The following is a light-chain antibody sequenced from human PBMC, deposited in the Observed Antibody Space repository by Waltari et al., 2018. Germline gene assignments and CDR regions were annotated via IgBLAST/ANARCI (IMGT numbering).Light chain of an antibody. J-gene: IGKJ4*01. V-gene: IGKV1-5*03. CDR1: QSISGR. Sequence: DIQMTQSPSTLSASVGDRVTITCRASQSISGRLAWYQQKPGKAPRLLIYKASSLESGVPSRFSGSGSGTDFTFTITSLQPDDFVTYYCQEYDSSSPSLTFGGGTKVDIK. CDR2: KAS. CDR3: QEYDSSSPSLT.